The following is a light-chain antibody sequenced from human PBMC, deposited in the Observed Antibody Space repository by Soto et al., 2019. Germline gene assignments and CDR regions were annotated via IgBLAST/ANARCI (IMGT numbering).Light chain of an antibody. Sequence: QSVLTQPASVSGSPGHSITISCTGTSSDVGAYNHVSWYQHHPGKAPKLMIYDVSSRPSGVSNRFSGSKSGNTASLTISGLQAEDETDYYCCSYTTSTTYVFGTGTKVTVL. J-gene: IGLJ1*01. CDR2: DVS. V-gene: IGLV2-14*03. CDR1: SSDVGAYNH. CDR3: CSYTTSTTYV.